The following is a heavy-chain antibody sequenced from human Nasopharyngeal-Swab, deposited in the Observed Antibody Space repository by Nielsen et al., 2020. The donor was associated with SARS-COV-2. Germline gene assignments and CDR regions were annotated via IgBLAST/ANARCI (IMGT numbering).Heavy chain of an antibody. CDR2: INHSGST. CDR3: ARGLSGVVPAPILGLGPFYSYYYMDV. V-gene: IGHV4-34*01. J-gene: IGHJ6*03. CDR1: GGSFSGYY. D-gene: IGHD2-2*01. Sequence: GSLRLSCAVSGGSFSGYYWGWIRRPPGKRLEWIGEINHSGSTNYNPSLKSRVTISLDTSKNHFSLKLRSVTAADTAVYYCARGLSGVVPAPILGLGPFYSYYYMDVWGKGTTVTVSS.